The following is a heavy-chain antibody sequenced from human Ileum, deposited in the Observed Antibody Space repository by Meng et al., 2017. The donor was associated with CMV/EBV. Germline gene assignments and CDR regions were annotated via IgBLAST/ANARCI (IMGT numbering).Heavy chain of an antibody. D-gene: IGHD2-21*01. V-gene: IGHV1-2*06. CDR1: GSTSAGYH. J-gene: IGHJ4*02. Sequence: SGSTSAGYHLHWVRQARGQGLEWMGRINPNSGGTNYAQKFQGRVTMTRDTSISTASMELSSLTFDDTAVYFCARTPLVLARMWYFDFWGQGTLVTVSS. CDR3: ARTPLVLARMWYFDF. CDR2: INPNSGGT.